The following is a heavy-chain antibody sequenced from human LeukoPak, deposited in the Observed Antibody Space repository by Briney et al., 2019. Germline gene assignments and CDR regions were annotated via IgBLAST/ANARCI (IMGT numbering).Heavy chain of an antibody. V-gene: IGHV3-30*18. CDR2: ISYDGSNK. J-gene: IGHJ4*02. CDR1: GFTSSRHG. Sequence: PGGSPRLSCADSGFTSSRHGMHWGRQAPGKGLERVSMISYDGSNKYYADTAKGRFTISRDNSKNTLYLQMNSLRAEDTAVYYCAKGFRPYSSAWYGQNYFDYWGQGTLVTVSS. D-gene: IGHD6-19*01. CDR3: AKGFRPYSSAWYGQNYFDY.